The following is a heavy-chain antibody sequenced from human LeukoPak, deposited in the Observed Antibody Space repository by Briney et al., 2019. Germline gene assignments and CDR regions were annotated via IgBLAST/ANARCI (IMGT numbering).Heavy chain of an antibody. CDR2: INHSGST. V-gene: IGHV4-34*01. J-gene: IGHJ4*02. CDR1: GGSFSGYY. D-gene: IGHD5-12*01. CDR3: ARGRDGVATITGYRY. Sequence: SETLSLTCAVYGGSFSGYYWSWIRQPPGKGLEWIGEINHSGSTNYNPSLKSRVTISVDTSKNQFSPKLSSVTAADTAVYYCARGRDGVATITGYRYWGQGTLVTVSS.